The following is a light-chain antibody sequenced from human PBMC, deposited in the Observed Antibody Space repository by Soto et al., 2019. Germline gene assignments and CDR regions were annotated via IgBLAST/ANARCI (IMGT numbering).Light chain of an antibody. CDR2: GAS. CDR1: QSVASD. J-gene: IGKJ4*01. Sequence: EVVMTQSPATLSVSPGEGVSLSCRASQSVASDVAWYQQRPGQTPRLLIYGASSRATGTPDRISGGGSGTHFTLTISSLEPEDFAVYYCQQRSNRFGGGTKVDIK. CDR3: QQRSNR. V-gene: IGKV3D-15*01.